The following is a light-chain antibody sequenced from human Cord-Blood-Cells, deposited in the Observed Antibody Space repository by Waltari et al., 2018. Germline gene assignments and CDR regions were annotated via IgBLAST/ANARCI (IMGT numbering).Light chain of an antibody. CDR3: GTWDSSLSAYV. CDR1: SSNIGTNY. CDR2: DNN. J-gene: IGLJ1*01. Sequence: QSVLTQPPSVSAAPGQQVTISCSGSSSNIGTNYVSWYQQLPGTAPKLLIYDNNKRPLGIPDRFSGSKSGTSATLGITGLQTGDEADYYCGTWDSSLSAYVFGTGTKVTVL. V-gene: IGLV1-51*01.